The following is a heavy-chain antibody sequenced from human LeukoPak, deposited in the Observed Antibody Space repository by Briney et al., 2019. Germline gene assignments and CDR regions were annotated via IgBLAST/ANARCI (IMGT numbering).Heavy chain of an antibody. CDR2: ISGSGVST. V-gene: IGHV3-23*01. D-gene: IGHD1-26*01. CDR3: ARSVDY. CDR1: GFTFSSYA. Sequence: SGGSLRLSCAASGFTFSSYAMSWVRQAPGKGLEWVSAISGSGVSTFYTDSVKGRFTISRDRSKNTLYLQMDSLRAEDMAVYYCARSVDYWGQGTLVIVSS. J-gene: IGHJ4*02.